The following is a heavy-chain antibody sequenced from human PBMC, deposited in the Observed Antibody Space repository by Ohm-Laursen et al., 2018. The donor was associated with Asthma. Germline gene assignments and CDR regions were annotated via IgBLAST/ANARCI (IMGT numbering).Heavy chain of an antibody. V-gene: IGHV3-48*01. CDR3: AKRIAVAGDNYYGMDV. D-gene: IGHD6-19*01. CDR1: GFTFSSSY. Sequence: SLRLSCAASGFTFSSSYMVWVRQVPGKGLECISYITPSSSPIHYSDSVKGRFTISRENAKNSLYLQMNSLRAEDTAVYYCAKRIAVAGDNYYGMDVWGQGTTVTVSS. J-gene: IGHJ6*02. CDR2: ITPSSSPI.